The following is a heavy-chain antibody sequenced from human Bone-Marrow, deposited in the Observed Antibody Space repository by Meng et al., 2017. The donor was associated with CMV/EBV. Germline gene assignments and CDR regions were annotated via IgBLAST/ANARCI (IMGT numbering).Heavy chain of an antibody. D-gene: IGHD6-19*01. J-gene: IGHJ4*02. CDR3: AKGARLVPYFDY. CDR2: IRYDGSNK. V-gene: IGHV3-30*02. Sequence: GESLKISCAASGFTFSSYGMHWVRQAPGKGLEWVAFIRYDGSNKYYADSVKGRFTISRDNSKNTLYLQMNSLRAEDTAVYYCAKGARLVPYFDYWGQGTRVTGSS. CDR1: GFTFSSYG.